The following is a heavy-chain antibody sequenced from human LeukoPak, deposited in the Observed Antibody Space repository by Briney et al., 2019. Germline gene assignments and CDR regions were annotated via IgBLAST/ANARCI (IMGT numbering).Heavy chain of an antibody. CDR2: IYPGDSDT. Sequence: GESLKISCTSSGYTFTSYWIGWVRQMPGKGLEWMGIIYPGDSDTRYSPSFQGQVTISADKSISTAYLQWSRLKASDTAMYYCARAGESSGWYYWGQGTLVTVSS. D-gene: IGHD6-19*01. J-gene: IGHJ4*02. CDR3: ARAGESSGWYY. V-gene: IGHV5-51*01. CDR1: GYTFTSYW.